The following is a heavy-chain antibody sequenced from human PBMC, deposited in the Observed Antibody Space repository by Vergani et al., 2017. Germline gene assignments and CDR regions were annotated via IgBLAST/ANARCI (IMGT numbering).Heavy chain of an antibody. J-gene: IGHJ4*02. D-gene: IGHD3-10*01. CDR1: GASVNSYY. Sequence: QVKLQESGPGLVKPSETLSLTCTVSGASVNSYYWSWIRQPPGKGLEWMGYVSFRGDTLYDPSVKGRMTISLNTSSNQFSLYLTSVTAADTAVYYCARSRRYYDAGSPDYWGQGTLVTVSS. CDR2: VSFRGDT. CDR3: ARSRRYYDAGSPDY. V-gene: IGHV4-59*02.